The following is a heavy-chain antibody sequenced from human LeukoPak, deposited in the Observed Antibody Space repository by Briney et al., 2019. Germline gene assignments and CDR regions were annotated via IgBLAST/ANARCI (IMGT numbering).Heavy chain of an antibody. D-gene: IGHD6-19*01. CDR3: ARAVTGTSLVDF. CDR2: ISYTGST. CDR1: GGSIGGDH. J-gene: IGHJ4*02. Sequence: SETLSLTCTISGGSIGGDHWSWIRQAPGEGLEWIGYISYTGSTSYNPSLRSRVTIPLNTPENQFSLRLTSVTAADTAVYYCARAVTGTSLVDFWGQGTLVAVSS. V-gene: IGHV4-59*08.